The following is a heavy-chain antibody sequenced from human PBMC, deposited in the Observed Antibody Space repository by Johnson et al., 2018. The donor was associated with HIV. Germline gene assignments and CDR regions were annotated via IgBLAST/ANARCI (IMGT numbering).Heavy chain of an antibody. CDR3: ARGPITIFGVVTTGDAFDI. J-gene: IGHJ3*02. D-gene: IGHD3-3*01. CDR2: ISSSGSTI. V-gene: IGHV3-11*04. Sequence: QMLLVESGGGLVKPGGSMRLSCAASRFTFSDYYMSWIRQAPGKGLEWVSYISSSGSTIYYADSVKGRFTISRDNAKNSLYLQMNSLRAEDTAVYYCARGPITIFGVVTTGDAFDIWGQGTIVTVSS. CDR1: RFTFSDYY.